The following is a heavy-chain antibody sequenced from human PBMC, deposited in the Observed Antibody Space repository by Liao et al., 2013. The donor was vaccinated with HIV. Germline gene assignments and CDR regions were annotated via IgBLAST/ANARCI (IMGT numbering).Heavy chain of an antibody. Sequence: QLQLQESGPGLVKPSETLSLTCTVSGGSINSSSYYWGWIRQPPGKGLEWIGSIYYSGSTYYNPSLKSRVTISVDTSKNQFSLKVTSLTTADTAVYYCAKVPGATAPWGQGTQVIVSS. J-gene: IGHJ5*02. CDR1: GGSINSSSYY. D-gene: IGHD2-2*01. V-gene: IGHV4-39*02. CDR3: AKVPGATAP. CDR2: IYYSGST.